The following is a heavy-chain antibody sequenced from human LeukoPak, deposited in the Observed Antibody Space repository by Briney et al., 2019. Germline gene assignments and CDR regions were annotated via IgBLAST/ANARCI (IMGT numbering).Heavy chain of an antibody. CDR3: ARRVEMATNHPYFDF. D-gene: IGHD5-24*01. V-gene: IGHV5-51*01. CDR2: IYPGDSDT. CDR1: GYSFTSYW. J-gene: IGHJ4*02. Sequence: GESLKISCKGSGYSFTSYWIGWVRQMPGKGLEWMGTIYPGDSDTRYSPSFQGQVTISADKSISTAYLQWSSLKASDTAMYYCARRVEMATNHPYFDFWGQGSQVTVSS.